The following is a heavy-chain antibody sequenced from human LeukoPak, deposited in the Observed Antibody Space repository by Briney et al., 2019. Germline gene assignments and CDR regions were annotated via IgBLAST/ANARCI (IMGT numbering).Heavy chain of an antibody. J-gene: IGHJ4*02. D-gene: IGHD3-9*01. CDR2: ISTSGGAT. V-gene: IGHV3-23*01. CDR3: ARRVTIFGYFDY. Sequence: GGSLRLSCEASGFTFSSYAMTWVRQAPGKGLEWVSAISTSGGATYDADSVKGRFTISGDNSKNTLYLQMSSLRAEDTAVYYCARRVTIFGYFDYWGQGTLVTVSS. CDR1: GFTFSSYA.